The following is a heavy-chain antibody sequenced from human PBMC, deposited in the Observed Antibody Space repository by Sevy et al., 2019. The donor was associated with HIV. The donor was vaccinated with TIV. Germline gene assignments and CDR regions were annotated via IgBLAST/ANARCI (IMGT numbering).Heavy chain of an antibody. V-gene: IGHV4-61*02. CDR1: GGSISSGSYY. J-gene: IGHJ5*02. CDR3: AREGSTWAGWFDP. CDR2: IYTSGST. Sequence: KQSQTLSLTCTVSGGSISSGSYYWSWIRQPAGKGLEWIGRIYTSGSTNYNPSLKSRVTISVDTSKNQFSLKLSSVTAADTAVYYCAREGSTWAGWFDPWGQGTLVTVSS. D-gene: IGHD2-2*01.